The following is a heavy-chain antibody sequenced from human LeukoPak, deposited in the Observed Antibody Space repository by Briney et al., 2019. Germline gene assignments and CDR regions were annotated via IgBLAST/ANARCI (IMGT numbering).Heavy chain of an antibody. V-gene: IGHV1-2*02. CDR1: GYIFTGYY. J-gene: IGHJ4*02. CDR2: INPHSGGT. CDR3: ARSYYHASGSFSHFDY. Sequence: SVKVSCKASGYIFTGYYLHWVRQAPGQGLAWMGWINPHSGGTNHAQKFQDRVTMTRDTSITTAYMELSRLRSDDTAVYYCARSYYHASGSFSHFDYWGQGTLVTASS. D-gene: IGHD3-10*01.